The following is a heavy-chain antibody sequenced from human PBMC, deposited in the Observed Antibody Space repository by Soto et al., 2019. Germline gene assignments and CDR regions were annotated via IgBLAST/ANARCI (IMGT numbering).Heavy chain of an antibody. D-gene: IGHD3-22*01. Sequence: WGSLRLCCAASGFTFSSYAMSWVRQAPGKGLEWVSAISGSGGSTYYADSVKGRFTISRDNSKNTLYLQMNSLRVEDTAVYYCAKALLLYYYDSSGYMYYFDYWGQGTLVTVSS. V-gene: IGHV3-23*01. J-gene: IGHJ4*01. CDR3: AKALLLYYYDSSGYMYYFDY. CDR2: ISGSGGST. CDR1: GFTFSSYA.